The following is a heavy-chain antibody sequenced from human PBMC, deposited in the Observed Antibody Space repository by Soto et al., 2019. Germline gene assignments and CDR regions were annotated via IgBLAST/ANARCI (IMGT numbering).Heavy chain of an antibody. D-gene: IGHD6-6*01. CDR2: ISRGSTYI. CDR3: AREKVYSSYQDFEY. CDR1: GFTFSSYS. Sequence: GGSLRLACAASGFTFSSYSMNWVRQAPGKGLEWVSSISRGSTYIYYADSVKGRFTISRDNAKNSLYLQMNSLRAEDTAVYYCAREKVYSSYQDFEYWGQGTPVTVSS. J-gene: IGHJ4*02. V-gene: IGHV3-21*01.